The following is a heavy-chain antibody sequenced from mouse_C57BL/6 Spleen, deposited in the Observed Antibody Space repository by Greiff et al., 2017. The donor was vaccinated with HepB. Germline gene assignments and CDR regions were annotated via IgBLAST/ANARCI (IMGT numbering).Heavy chain of an antibody. CDR1: GYTFTSYG. V-gene: IGHV1-81*01. CDR2: IYPRSGNT. J-gene: IGHJ4*01. CDR3: ARCVDGYYAMDY. Sequence: VQLQESGAELARPGASVKLSCKASGYTFTSYGISWVKQRTGQGLEWIGEIYPRSGNTYYNEKFKGKATLTADKSSSTAYMELRSLTSEDSAVYFCARCVDGYYAMDYWGQGTSVTVSS.